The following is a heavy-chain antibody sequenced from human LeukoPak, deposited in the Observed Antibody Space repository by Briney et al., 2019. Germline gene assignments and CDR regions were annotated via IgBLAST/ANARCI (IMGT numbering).Heavy chain of an antibody. D-gene: IGHD3-10*01. V-gene: IGHV3-23*01. CDR2: ISGSGGGT. Sequence: PGGSLRLSCATSGFTFSSSAMSWVRQPPGKGLAWVSTISGSGGGTYYADSVKGRFTISRDNSKNTLYLQMNSLRAEDTAVFYCGKLFYSSGMYHFDYRGQGTLVTVSS. J-gene: IGHJ4*02. CDR1: GFTFSSSA. CDR3: GKLFYSSGMYHFDY.